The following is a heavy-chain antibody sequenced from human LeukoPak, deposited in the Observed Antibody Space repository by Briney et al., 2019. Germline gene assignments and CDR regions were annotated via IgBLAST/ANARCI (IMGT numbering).Heavy chain of an antibody. CDR3: ARVVVVTSTHWYFDL. CDR2: IHPGDSDT. V-gene: IGHV5-51*01. Sequence: PGESLKISCKGSGYSFTSYWIGWVRQVPGKGLDWMGLIHPGDSDTRYSPSFQGQVTISVDKSITTAYLQWSSLQASDTAIYFYARVVVVTSTHWYFDLWGRGSLVTVFS. D-gene: IGHD2-21*02. CDR1: GYSFTSYW. J-gene: IGHJ2*01.